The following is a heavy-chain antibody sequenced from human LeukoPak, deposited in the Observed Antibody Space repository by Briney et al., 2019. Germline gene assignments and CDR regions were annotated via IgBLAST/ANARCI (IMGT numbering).Heavy chain of an antibody. Sequence: SVKVSCKASGGTFSSYAISWVRQAPGQGLEWMGGIIPIFGTANYAQKFQGRVTITTDESTSTAYMELSSLRSEDTAVYYCARDKGFYYYDSSEVEDWGQGTLVTVSS. CDR3: ARDKGFYYYDSSEVED. V-gene: IGHV1-69*05. D-gene: IGHD3-22*01. CDR1: GGTFSSYA. CDR2: IIPIFGTA. J-gene: IGHJ4*02.